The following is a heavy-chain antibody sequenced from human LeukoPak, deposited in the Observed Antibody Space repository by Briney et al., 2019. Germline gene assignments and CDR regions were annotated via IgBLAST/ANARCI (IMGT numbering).Heavy chain of an antibody. CDR2: ISAYNGNT. CDR3: ARDSCSSTSCFIDY. CDR1: GYTFTSYG. Sequence: ASVKVSCKATGYTFTSYGISWVRQAPGQGLEWMGWISAYNGNTNYAQKFQGRVTITADKSTSTAYMELSSLRSEDTAVYYCARDSCSSTSCFIDYWGQGTLVTVSS. J-gene: IGHJ4*02. V-gene: IGHV1-18*01. D-gene: IGHD2-2*01.